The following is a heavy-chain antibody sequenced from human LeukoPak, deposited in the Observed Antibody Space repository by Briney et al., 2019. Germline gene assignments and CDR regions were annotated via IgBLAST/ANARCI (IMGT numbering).Heavy chain of an antibody. CDR1: GFTFSSYW. CDR3: ARDEVGGYYFE. Sequence: GGSLRLSCAASGFTFSSYWMHWVRHAPGKGLVWVSRINSDGSSTSYADSVKGRFTISRDNTKKLVFLQMNSLRVEDTAVYYCARDEVGGYYFEWGQGNLVNVSS. V-gene: IGHV3-74*01. J-gene: IGHJ4*02. CDR2: INSDGSST. D-gene: IGHD3-3*01.